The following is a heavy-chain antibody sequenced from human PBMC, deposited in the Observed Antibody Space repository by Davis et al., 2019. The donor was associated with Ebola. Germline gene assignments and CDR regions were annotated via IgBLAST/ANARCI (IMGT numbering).Heavy chain of an antibody. CDR2: ISTNGETT. D-gene: IGHD2-15*01. CDR3: VKDRFTVVVVHGGFDY. Sequence: PGGSLRLSCSASGFTFSSYAMHWVRQAPGKGLESVARISTNGETTYYADSVKGRFTISRDNSKDTLYLQMRSLRTEDTAVYYCVKDRFTVVVVHGGFDYWGQGALVTVSS. V-gene: IGHV3-64D*06. J-gene: IGHJ4*02. CDR1: GFTFSSYA.